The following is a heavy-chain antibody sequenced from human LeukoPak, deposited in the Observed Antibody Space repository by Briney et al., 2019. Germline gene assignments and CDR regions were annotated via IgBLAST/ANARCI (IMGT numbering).Heavy chain of an antibody. CDR1: GGSISSYY. CDR3: ARVRISGGYCSGGSCFSFDP. J-gene: IGHJ5*02. D-gene: IGHD2-15*01. V-gene: IGHV4-59*01. Sequence: SETLSLTRTVSGGSISSYYWSWIRQPPGKGLEWIGYIYYSGSTNYNPSLKSRVTISVDTSKNQFSLKLSSVTAADTAVYYCARVRISGGYCSGGSCFSFDPWGQGTLVTVSS. CDR2: IYYSGST.